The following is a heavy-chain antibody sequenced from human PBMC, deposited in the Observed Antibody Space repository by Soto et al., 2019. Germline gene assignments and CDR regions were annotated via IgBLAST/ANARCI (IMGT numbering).Heavy chain of an antibody. V-gene: IGHV3-23*01. D-gene: IGHD3-10*01. CDR3: AKMVYYSSGRYNWFDP. Sequence: GGSLRLSCAASGFTFSSYAMSWVRQAPGKGLEWVSAISGSGGSTYYADSVKGRFTISRDNSKNTLYLQMNSLRAEDTAVYYCAKMVYYSSGRYNWFDPWGQGTLVTVSS. CDR2: ISGSGGST. J-gene: IGHJ5*02. CDR1: GFTFSSYA.